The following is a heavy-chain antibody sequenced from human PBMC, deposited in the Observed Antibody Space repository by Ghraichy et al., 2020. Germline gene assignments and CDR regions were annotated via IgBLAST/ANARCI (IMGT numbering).Heavy chain of an antibody. V-gene: IGHV3-15*07. J-gene: IGHJ4*02. CDR1: GFTFSNAW. CDR2: IKSKTGGGTT. Sequence: GGSLRLSCAASGFTFSNAWMNWVRQAPGKGLEWVGRIKSKTGGGTTDYAAPVRGRFTISRDDSKNTVYLQMKSLKTEETAVYYCTADRFVLRYLEWTNWGQGTLVTVSS. D-gene: IGHD3-3*01. CDR3: TADRFVLRYLEWTN.